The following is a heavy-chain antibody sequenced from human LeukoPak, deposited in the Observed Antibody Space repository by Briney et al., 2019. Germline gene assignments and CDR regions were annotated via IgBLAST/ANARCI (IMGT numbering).Heavy chain of an antibody. D-gene: IGHD3-3*01. CDR3: ARDYDFWSGYYSPTRGYFGY. Sequence: PVGSLPLSCAASGFTFSGSGIHWVRPAPGKGLEWVTFIRYDGSNKYYTDSVKGRFTISRDNSKNTLYLQMDSLRAEDTAVYYCARDYDFWSGYYSPTRGYFGYWGQGTLVTVSS. J-gene: IGHJ4*02. CDR2: IRYDGSNK. CDR1: GFTFSGSG. V-gene: IGHV3-30*02.